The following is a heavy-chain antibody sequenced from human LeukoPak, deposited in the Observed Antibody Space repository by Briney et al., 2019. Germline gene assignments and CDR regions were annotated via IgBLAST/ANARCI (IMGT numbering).Heavy chain of an antibody. CDR1: GGSIRSSSYY. J-gene: IGHJ4*02. CDR3: ARDPIVGAALDY. CDR2: IYYSGST. V-gene: IGHV4-39*07. Sequence: SETLSLTCTVSGGSIRSSSYYWGWIRQPPGKGLEWIGSIYYSGSTNYNPSLKSRVTISVDTSKNQFSLKLSSVTAADTAVYYCARDPIVGAALDYWGQGTLVTVSS. D-gene: IGHD1-26*01.